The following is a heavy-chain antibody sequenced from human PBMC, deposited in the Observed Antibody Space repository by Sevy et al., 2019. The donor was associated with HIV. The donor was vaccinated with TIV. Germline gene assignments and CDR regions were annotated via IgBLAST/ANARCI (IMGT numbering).Heavy chain of an antibody. V-gene: IGHV4-39*01. D-gene: IGHD6-19*01. J-gene: IGHJ4*02. CDR3: AGPIITYTSGWNYFDF. CDR1: GASISSSGYY. Sequence: SETLSLTCTVSGASISSSGYYWGWIRQPPGKGLQWIASINYSGITFYNPSLKSRVTISADTSENQFSLRLSSVTAADTAIYYCAGPIITYTSGWNYFDFWGQGTVVTVSS. CDR2: INYSGIT.